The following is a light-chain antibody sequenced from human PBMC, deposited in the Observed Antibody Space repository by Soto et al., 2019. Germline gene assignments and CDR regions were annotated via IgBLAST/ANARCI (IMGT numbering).Light chain of an antibody. CDR1: QSVSSY. CDR3: QQRSNWPPGST. CDR2: DAS. Sequence: EIVLTQSPATLSLSPGERATLSCRASQSVSSYLACYQQKPCQAPRLLIYDASNRATGIPARFSGSGSGTDFTLTISSLEPEDFAVYYCQQRSNWPPGSTFGPGTKVDIK. J-gene: IGKJ3*01. V-gene: IGKV3-11*01.